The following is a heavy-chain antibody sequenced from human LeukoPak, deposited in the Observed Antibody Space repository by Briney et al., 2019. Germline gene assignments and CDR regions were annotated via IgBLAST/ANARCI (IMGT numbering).Heavy chain of an antibody. D-gene: IGHD5-12*01. V-gene: IGHV1-24*01. J-gene: IGHJ6*02. CDR1: GYTLTELS. Sequence: ASVKVSCKVSGYTLTELSMHWVRQAPGKGLEWMGGFDPEDGETIYAQKFQGRVTMTGDTSTDTAYMELSSLRSEDTAVYYCATSNRGIVATINYYYYGMDVWGQGTTVTVSS. CDR3: ATSNRGIVATINYYYYGMDV. CDR2: FDPEDGET.